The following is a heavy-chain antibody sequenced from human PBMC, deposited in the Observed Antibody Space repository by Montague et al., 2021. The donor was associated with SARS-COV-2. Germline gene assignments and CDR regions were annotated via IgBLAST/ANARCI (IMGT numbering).Heavy chain of an antibody. Sequence: SETLSLTCAVYGGSFSGYYWSWIRQPPGKGLEWIGEINHRGSTNYNPSLTSRVSMSVDKSWNQFSLRLTSVTAADTAIYYCARRWSGGSDLDYWGQGTMVTVSS. D-gene: IGHD3-3*01. CDR1: GGSFSGYY. J-gene: IGHJ4*02. V-gene: IGHV4-34*01. CDR3: ARRWSGGSDLDY. CDR2: INHRGST.